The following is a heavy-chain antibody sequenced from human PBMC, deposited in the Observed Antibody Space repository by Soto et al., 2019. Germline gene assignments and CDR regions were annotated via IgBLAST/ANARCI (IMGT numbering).Heavy chain of an antibody. V-gene: IGHV4-39*01. J-gene: IGHJ4*02. CDR1: GESISSSSYY. CDR3: AIQRTPVVTQAYFDH. D-gene: IGHD2-21*02. Sequence: SETLSLTCIVSGESISSSSYYWGWIRQPPGKGLEWIGSIYYSGRTYYNPSFKGRVTISIDTSKNQFSLKLSSVTATDTAVYYCAIQRTPVVTQAYFDHWGQGALVTVSS. CDR2: IYYSGRT.